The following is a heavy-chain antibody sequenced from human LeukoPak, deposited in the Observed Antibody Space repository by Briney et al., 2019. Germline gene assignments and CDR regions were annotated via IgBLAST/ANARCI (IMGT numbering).Heavy chain of an antibody. CDR1: GGSISSYY. Sequence: SETLSLTCTVSGGSISSYYWSWIRQPPGKGLEWIGYIYYSGSTNYNPSLKSRVTISVDTSKNQFSLKLSSVTAADTAVYYCAREGAGNYCGSGSNWFDPWGQGTLVTVSS. CDR2: IYYSGST. J-gene: IGHJ5*02. V-gene: IGHV4-59*01. CDR3: AREGAGNYCGSGSNWFDP. D-gene: IGHD3-10*01.